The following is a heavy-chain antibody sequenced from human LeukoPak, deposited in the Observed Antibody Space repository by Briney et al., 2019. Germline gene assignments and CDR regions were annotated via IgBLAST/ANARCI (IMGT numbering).Heavy chain of an antibody. CDR1: GGXISSYY. Sequence: SETLSLTCTVSGGXISSYYCSWIRQPAGKGREWLGRIYTSGSTNYNPSLKSRVTMSVDTSKNQFSLKLSSVTAADTAVYYCARGGHCSGGSCYYLFDYWGQGTLVTVSS. V-gene: IGHV4-4*07. J-gene: IGHJ4*02. CDR3: ARGGHCSGGSCYYLFDY. D-gene: IGHD2-15*01. CDR2: IYTSGST.